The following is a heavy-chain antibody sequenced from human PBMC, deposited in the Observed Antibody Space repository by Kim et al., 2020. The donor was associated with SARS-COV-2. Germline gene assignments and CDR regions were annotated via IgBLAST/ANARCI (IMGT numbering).Heavy chain of an antibody. J-gene: IGHJ6*02. V-gene: IGHV3-33*06. CDR3: AKSLSSSSGGMDV. Sequence: YADSVKGRFTTSRDNSKNTLYLQMNSLRAEDTAVYYCAKSLSSSSGGMDVWGQGTTVTVSS. D-gene: IGHD6-6*01.